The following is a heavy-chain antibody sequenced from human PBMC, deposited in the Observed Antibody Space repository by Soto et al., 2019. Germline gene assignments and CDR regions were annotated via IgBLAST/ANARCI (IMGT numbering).Heavy chain of an antibody. CDR3: ASGEVYGDYSVSNWFDP. V-gene: IGHV4-31*03. J-gene: IGHJ5*02. CDR2: IYYSGST. D-gene: IGHD4-17*01. Sequence: QVQLQESGPGLVKPSQTLSLTCTVSGGSISSGGYYWSWIRQHPGKGLEWIGYIYYSGSTYYNPXLKSRVTISVXXSXNXXSLKLSSVTAADTAVYYCASGEVYGDYSVSNWFDPWGQGTLVTVSS. CDR1: GGSISSGGYY.